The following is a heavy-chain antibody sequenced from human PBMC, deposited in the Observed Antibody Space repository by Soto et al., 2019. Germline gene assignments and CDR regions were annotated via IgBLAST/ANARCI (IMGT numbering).Heavy chain of an antibody. V-gene: IGHV4-34*01. CDR2: LDQSGGT. CDR1: GDSLRGQS. Sequence: QVQLQQWGAGLLKASETLSLTCAVVGDSLRGQSWNWIRQSPGKGLEWIGELDQSGGTNYNPSLKSRAIISDDPSKNQFSLTLPSVTAADTAVYYCAREDSYGWSGESLDVWGQGTTVTVSS. CDR3: AREDSYGWSGESLDV. J-gene: IGHJ6*02. D-gene: IGHD6-19*01.